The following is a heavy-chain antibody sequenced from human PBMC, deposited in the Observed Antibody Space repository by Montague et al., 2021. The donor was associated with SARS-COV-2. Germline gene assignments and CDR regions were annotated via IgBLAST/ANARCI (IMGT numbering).Heavy chain of an antibody. V-gene: IGHV3-9*01. CDR2: VDWSSGFF. CDR3: AKAPWGSDWYYFDY. Sequence: SLRLSCAASGFTFHDYALHWVRQVPGKGLEWVAGVDWSSGFFAYADSVRGRFTISRDNAKNSLYSQMNSLKVEDTALYYCAKAPWGSDWYYFDYWGQGTLVTVSS. CDR1: GFTFHDYA. J-gene: IGHJ4*02. D-gene: IGHD3-9*01.